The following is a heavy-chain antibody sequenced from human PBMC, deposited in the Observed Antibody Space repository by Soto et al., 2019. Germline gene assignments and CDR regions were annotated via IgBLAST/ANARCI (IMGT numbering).Heavy chain of an antibody. CDR2: IYYSGST. D-gene: IGHD4-4*01. CDR1: GASITSVAYC. V-gene: IGHV4-30-4*01. CDR3: ARAVYSRSAACSNGFDT. Sequence: SETLSLTCAVYGASITSVAYCWGWIRQPPGQGLEWIGYIYYSGSTYYNPYLKRRAAISADMSKNQFSLRLSSATAADTAVYYCARAVYSRSAACSNGFDTWGQGTLVTVSS. J-gene: IGHJ5*02.